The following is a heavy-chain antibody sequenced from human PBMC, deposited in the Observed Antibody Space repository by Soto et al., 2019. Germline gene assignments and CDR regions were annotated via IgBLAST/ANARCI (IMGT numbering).Heavy chain of an antibody. D-gene: IGHD4-17*01. J-gene: IGHJ4*02. CDR1: GYTFTSYG. V-gene: IGHV1-18*01. CDR2: ISGYNGNT. Sequence: QVQLVQSGAEVKKPGATVKVSCKASGYTFTSYGISWVRQAPGQGLERMGWISGYNGNTNNAEKLQGRVTMTTDTSTSTGYMELGSLISDDTAVYYCARSHGDYAGYWGQGTLVIVSS. CDR3: ARSHGDYAGY.